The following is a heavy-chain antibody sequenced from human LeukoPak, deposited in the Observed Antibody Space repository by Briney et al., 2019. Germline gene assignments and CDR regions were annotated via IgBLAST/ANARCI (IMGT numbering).Heavy chain of an antibody. CDR1: GFTFSSYS. J-gene: IGHJ4*02. D-gene: IGHD5-12*01. CDR3: ARESDIVATGFDY. CDR2: ISSSSSTI. V-gene: IGHV3-48*01. Sequence: GGSLRLSCAASGFTFSSYSMNWVRQAPGKGLEWVSYISSSSSTIYYADSVKGRFTISRDNAKNSLYLQMNSLRAEDTAVYYCARESDIVATGFDYWGQGALVTVSS.